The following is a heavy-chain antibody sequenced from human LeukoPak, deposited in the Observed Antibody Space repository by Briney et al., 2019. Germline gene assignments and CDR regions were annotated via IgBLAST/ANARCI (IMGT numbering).Heavy chain of an antibody. D-gene: IGHD4-11*01. Sequence: ASVKVSCKASGYTFTSYGISWVRQAPGQGLEWMGWISAYNGNTNYAQKLQGRVTTTTDTSTSTAYMELRSLRSDDTAVYYCARVKHDYSNWGDYYYYYMDVWGKGTTVTVSS. J-gene: IGHJ6*03. CDR3: ARVKHDYSNWGDYYYYYMDV. CDR1: GYTFTSYG. CDR2: ISAYNGNT. V-gene: IGHV1-18*01.